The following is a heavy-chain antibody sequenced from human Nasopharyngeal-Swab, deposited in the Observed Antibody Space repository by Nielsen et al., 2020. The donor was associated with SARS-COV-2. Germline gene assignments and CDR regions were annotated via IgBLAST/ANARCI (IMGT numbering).Heavy chain of an antibody. Sequence: SETLSLTCTVSGGSISSSSYYWGWIRQPPGKGLEWIGSIYYSGSTYYNPSLKSRVTISVDTSKNQFSVKLSSVTAADTAVYYCARVDYYGSGSYLYKTHYYYGMDVWGQGTTVTVSS. CDR3: ARVDYYGSGSYLYKTHYYYGMDV. CDR2: IYYSGST. J-gene: IGHJ6*02. V-gene: IGHV4-39*01. CDR1: GGSISSSSYY. D-gene: IGHD3-10*01.